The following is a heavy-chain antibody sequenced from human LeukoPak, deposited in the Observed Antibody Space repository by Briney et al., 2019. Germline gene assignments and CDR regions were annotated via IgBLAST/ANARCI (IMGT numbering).Heavy chain of an antibody. Sequence: ASVKVSCKVSGYTLTELSMHWVRQAPGKGLEWMGGFDPEDGETIYAQKFQGRVTMTEDTSTDTAYMELSSLRSEDTAVYYCETDPLAAAALFAFDYWGQGTLVTVSS. CDR1: GYTLTELS. D-gene: IGHD6-13*01. J-gene: IGHJ4*02. CDR2: FDPEDGET. V-gene: IGHV1-24*01. CDR3: ETDPLAAAALFAFDY.